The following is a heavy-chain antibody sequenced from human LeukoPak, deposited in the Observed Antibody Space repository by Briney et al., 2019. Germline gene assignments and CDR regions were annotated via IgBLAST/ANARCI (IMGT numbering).Heavy chain of an antibody. V-gene: IGHV3-30*18. CDR3: AKGWDYGDYFDY. J-gene: IGHJ4*02. D-gene: IGHD4-17*01. CDR1: GFSFSSHG. Sequence: PGGSLRLSCEASGFSFSSHGMHWVRQAPGKGLEWVALISYDGSNKYYADSVKGRFTISRDNSKNTLYLQMNSLRAEDTAVYYCAKGWDYGDYFDYWGQGTLVTVSS. CDR2: ISYDGSNK.